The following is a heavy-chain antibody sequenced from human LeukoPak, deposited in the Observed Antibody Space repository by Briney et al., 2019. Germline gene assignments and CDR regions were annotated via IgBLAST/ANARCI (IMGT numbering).Heavy chain of an antibody. CDR1: GFTVSNNF. V-gene: IGHV3-53*05. Sequence: GRSLRLSCAASGFTVSNNFMSWVRQAPGKGLEWVSVIYGGGSTYYADSVKGRFIISRDTSKNTLYLQMNGLRAEDTAVYYCALLYSSGWPTDYWGQGTLVTVSS. D-gene: IGHD6-19*01. J-gene: IGHJ4*02. CDR3: ALLYSSGWPTDY. CDR2: IYGGGST.